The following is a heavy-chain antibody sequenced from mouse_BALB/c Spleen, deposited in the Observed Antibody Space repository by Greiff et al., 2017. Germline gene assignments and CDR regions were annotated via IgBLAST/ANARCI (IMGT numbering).Heavy chain of an antibody. V-gene: IGHV5-12-1*01. CDR1: GFAFSSYD. J-gene: IGHJ4*01. CDR2: ISSGGGSN. Sequence: EVMLVESGGGLVKPGGSLKLSCAASGFAFSSYDMSWVRQTPEKRLEWVAYISSGGGSNYYPDTVKGRFTISRDNAKNTLYLQMSSLKSEDTAMYYCARHYYGIYAMDYWGQGTSVTVSS. CDR3: ARHYYGIYAMDY. D-gene: IGHD1-2*01.